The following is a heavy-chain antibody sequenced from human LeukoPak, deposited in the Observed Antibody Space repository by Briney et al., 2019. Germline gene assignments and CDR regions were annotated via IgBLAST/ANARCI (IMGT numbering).Heavy chain of an antibody. CDR3: VGQMMTPDAFDI. CDR1: GFTFDDYA. Sequence: PGGSLRLSCAASGFTFDDYAMHWVRQAPGMGLEWVSGISWNSGYIGYADSVKGRFTISRDNAKNSLHLQMNSLRTEDMALYYCVGQMMTPDAFDIWGQGTMVTVSS. CDR2: ISWNSGYI. V-gene: IGHV3-9*03. J-gene: IGHJ3*02. D-gene: IGHD2-15*01.